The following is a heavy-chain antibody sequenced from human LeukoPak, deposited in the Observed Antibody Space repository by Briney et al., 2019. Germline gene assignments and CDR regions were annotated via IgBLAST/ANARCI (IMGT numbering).Heavy chain of an antibody. CDR3: ARHAVEGKWLQFYYFNY. D-gene: IGHD5-24*01. V-gene: IGHV4-59*01. CDR2: TYYSGST. Sequence: SETLSLTCIVSGGSINSYYWSWIWQPPGKGLEWIGYTYYSGSTNYNPSLKSRVTISIDTSKTQFSLKLSSVTAADTAVYYCARHAVEGKWLQFYYFNYWGQGSLVAVSS. J-gene: IGHJ4*02. CDR1: GGSINSYY.